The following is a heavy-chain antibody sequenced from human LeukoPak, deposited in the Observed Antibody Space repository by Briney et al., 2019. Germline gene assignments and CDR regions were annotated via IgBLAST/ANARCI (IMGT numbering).Heavy chain of an antibody. J-gene: IGHJ4*02. CDR3: ARVESTAEAFDY. CDR2: ISSSSSYI. Sequence: PGGSLRLSCAASGFTFSSYSMNWVRQAPGKGLEWVSSISSSSSYIYYADSVKGRFTISRDNAKNSLYLQMNSLRAEDTAVYYCARVESTAEAFDYWGQGTLVTVSS. V-gene: IGHV3-21*01. CDR1: GFTFSSYS. D-gene: IGHD5/OR15-5a*01.